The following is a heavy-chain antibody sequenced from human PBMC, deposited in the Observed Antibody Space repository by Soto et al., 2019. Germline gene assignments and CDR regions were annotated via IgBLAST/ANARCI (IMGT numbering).Heavy chain of an antibody. CDR1: GGSISSGGYY. V-gene: IGHV4-31*03. CDR3: ARVVSTRLYYFDY. Sequence: QVQLQESCPGLVKPSQTLSLTCTVSGGSISSGGYYWSWIRQHPGKGLERIGYIYYSGSTYYNPSLKRRVTISVDTAKNQFSLKLSSVTAADTAVYYCARVVSTRLYYFDYWGQGTLVTVSS. D-gene: IGHD5-12*01. CDR2: IYYSGST. J-gene: IGHJ4*02.